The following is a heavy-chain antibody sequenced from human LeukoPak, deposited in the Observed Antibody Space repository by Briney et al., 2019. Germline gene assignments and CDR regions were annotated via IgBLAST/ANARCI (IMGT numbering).Heavy chain of an antibody. CDR3: SRGWLQQGFDY. J-gene: IGHJ4*02. Sequence: HSQTLSLTCAISGDSVSNNNGGWNWIRQSPSRGLEWLGRTYYWSKWNNDYAVSVKSRITINADTSKNQFSLHLYSVTPEDTAVYYCSRGWLQQGFDYWGQGTLVTVSS. D-gene: IGHD5-24*01. V-gene: IGHV6-1*01. CDR1: GDSVSNNNGG. CDR2: TYYWSKWNN.